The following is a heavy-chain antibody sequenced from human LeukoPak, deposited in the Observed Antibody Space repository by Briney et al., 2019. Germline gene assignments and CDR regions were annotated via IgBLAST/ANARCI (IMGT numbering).Heavy chain of an antibody. J-gene: IGHJ4*02. CDR1: GYTFTSYY. Sequence: GAPVKVSCKASGYTFTSYYMHWVRQAPGQGLEWMGIINPSSGGATYAQKFQGTVTMTRDTSTSTVYLELNSLRSEDTAVYYCARGYSSSWRDLFDYWGQGTLFTVSS. D-gene: IGHD6-13*01. CDR2: INPSSGGA. V-gene: IGHV1-46*01. CDR3: ARGYSSSWRDLFDY.